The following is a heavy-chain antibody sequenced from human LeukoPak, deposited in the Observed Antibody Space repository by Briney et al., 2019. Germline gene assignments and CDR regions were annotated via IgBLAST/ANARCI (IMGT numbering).Heavy chain of an antibody. CDR3: ARSPESSNFDY. CDR1: GGSISSSSYY. Sequence: SETLSLTCTVSGGSISSSSYYWGWIRQPPGKGLEWIGSIYYSGGTYYNPSLKSRVTISVDTSKNQFSLKLSSVTAADTAVYYCARSPESSNFDYWGQGTLVTVSS. J-gene: IGHJ4*02. CDR2: IYYSGGT. V-gene: IGHV4-39*01. D-gene: IGHD6-13*01.